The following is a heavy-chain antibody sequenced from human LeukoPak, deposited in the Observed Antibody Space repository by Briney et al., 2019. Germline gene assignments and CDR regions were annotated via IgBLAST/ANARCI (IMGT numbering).Heavy chain of an antibody. Sequence: QPGRSLRLSCAAFGFTFSSYAMHWVRQAPGKGLEWVAVISYDGSNKYYADSVKGRFTISRDNSKNTLYLQMNSLRAEDTAVYYCARGFYYDSSGYSDYWGQGTLVTVSS. V-gene: IGHV3-30-3*01. CDR1: GFTFSSYA. CDR3: ARGFYYDSSGYSDY. CDR2: ISYDGSNK. J-gene: IGHJ4*02. D-gene: IGHD3-22*01.